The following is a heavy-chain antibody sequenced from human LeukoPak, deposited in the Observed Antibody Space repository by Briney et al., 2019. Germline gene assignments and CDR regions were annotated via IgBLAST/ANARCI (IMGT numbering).Heavy chain of an antibody. D-gene: IGHD3-22*01. J-gene: IGHJ4*02. CDR2: IYYSGST. Sequence: SETLSLTCTVSGGSISSSSYYWGWIRQPPGKGLEWIGSIYYSGSTFYNPSLKSRVTISVDTSQEQFSLKLSSVTAADTAVYYCAREGWGYNDGRGSFDYWGQGTLVTVSS. CDR3: AREGWGYNDGRGSFDY. CDR1: GGSISSSSYY. V-gene: IGHV4-39*02.